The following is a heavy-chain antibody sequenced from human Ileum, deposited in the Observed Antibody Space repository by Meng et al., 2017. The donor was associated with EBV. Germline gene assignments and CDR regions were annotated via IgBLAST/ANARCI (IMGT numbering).Heavy chain of an antibody. CDR3: AKDGISFNRQYDYFDY. Sequence: EVQLVESXGGWVRAGXSLRLSXATSKFTFNNFAMSWARQAPGKGLEWVATIGGSDAERYYADSVRGRFIISRDNSKSTLYLQMNSLRAEDTAVYYCAKDGISFNRQYDYFDYWGQGTLVTVSS. J-gene: IGHJ4*02. CDR2: IGGSDAER. V-gene: IGHV3-23*04. CDR1: KFTFNNFA. D-gene: IGHD3-3*02.